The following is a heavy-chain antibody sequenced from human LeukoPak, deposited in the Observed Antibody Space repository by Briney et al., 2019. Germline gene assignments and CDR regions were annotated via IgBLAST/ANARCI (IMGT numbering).Heavy chain of an antibody. J-gene: IGHJ3*02. CDR1: GGSITSYY. D-gene: IGHD3-22*01. CDR2: IYYSGST. CDR3: AIDSSGYPHAFDI. Sequence: SETLSLTCTVSGGSITSYYWSWIRQPPGKGLEWIGYIYYSGSTNYNPSLKSRVTISVDTSKNQFSLKLSSVTAADTAVYYCAIDSSGYPHAFDIWGQGTMVTVSS. V-gene: IGHV4-59*01.